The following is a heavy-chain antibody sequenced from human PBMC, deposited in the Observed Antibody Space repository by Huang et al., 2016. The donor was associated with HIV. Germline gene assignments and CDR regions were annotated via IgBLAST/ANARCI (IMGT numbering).Heavy chain of an antibody. Sequence: QVQLQQWGAGLLRPSETLSLTCAVYGGSFSGYYGTWIRQPPGKGLEWIGEINHSESTNYNPALKSGGTISVDTSRNQFSLTLTSVTAADTAVYYCARGQGGYYYYYMDVWGKGTTVTVSS. CDR1: GGSFSGYY. CDR3: ARGQGGYYYYYMDV. J-gene: IGHJ6*03. CDR2: INHSEST. V-gene: IGHV4-34*01.